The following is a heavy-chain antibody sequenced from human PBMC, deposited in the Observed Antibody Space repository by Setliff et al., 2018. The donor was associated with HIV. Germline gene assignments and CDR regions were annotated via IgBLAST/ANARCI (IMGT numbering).Heavy chain of an antibody. CDR2: ISFDGTDK. CDR3: ARAKIGPYGDSTYYYGLDV. CDR1: GFTFNTYT. J-gene: IGHJ6*02. D-gene: IGHD4-17*01. V-gene: IGHV3-30-3*01. Sequence: PGGSLRLSCASSGFTFNTYTMHWVRQAPGKGLEWVAGISFDGTDKYYADSVKGRFTISRDNAGNSLYLQMNSLRADDTAVYYCARAKIGPYGDSTYYYGLDVWGQGTTVTVSS.